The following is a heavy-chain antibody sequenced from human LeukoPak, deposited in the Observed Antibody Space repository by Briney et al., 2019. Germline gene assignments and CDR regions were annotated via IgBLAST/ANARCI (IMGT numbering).Heavy chain of an antibody. Sequence: GGSLRLSCAGSGSTFSSYWMSWVRQAPGIRPEWVASIKQDGSEIQSVGSVKGRFTISRDNAKNSLFLQMNSLRAEDTAVYYCARVAVAATGAFDIWGQGTMVTVSS. J-gene: IGHJ3*02. V-gene: IGHV3-7*04. CDR3: ARVAVAATGAFDI. CDR1: GSTFSSYW. CDR2: IKQDGSEI. D-gene: IGHD6-19*01.